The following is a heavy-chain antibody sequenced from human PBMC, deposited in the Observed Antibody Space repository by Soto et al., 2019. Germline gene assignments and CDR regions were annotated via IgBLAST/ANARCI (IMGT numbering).Heavy chain of an antibody. V-gene: IGHV1-69*01. CDR2: IIPIFGTA. D-gene: IGHD5-12*01. CDR1: GGTFSSYA. Sequence: QVQLVQSGAEVKKPGSSVKVSCKASGGTFSSYAISWVRQAPGQGLEWMGGIIPIFGTANYAQKFQGRVTITADESTSTAYMELSSLRSEDTAVYYCAGGDIVATIHYYYYYGMDVWGQGTTVTVSS. CDR3: AGGDIVATIHYYYYYGMDV. J-gene: IGHJ6*02.